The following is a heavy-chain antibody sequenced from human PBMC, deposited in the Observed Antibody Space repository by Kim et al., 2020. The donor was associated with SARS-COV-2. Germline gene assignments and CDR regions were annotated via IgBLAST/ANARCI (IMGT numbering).Heavy chain of an antibody. J-gene: IGHJ3*01. D-gene: IGHD2-8*02. CDR3: ARQEGSLVGQNAFDV. V-gene: IGHV5-51*01. Sequence: PSFQGQVTISADKSISTAYLEWSSLKASDTAMYYCARQEGSLVGQNAFDVWGQGTLVTVSS.